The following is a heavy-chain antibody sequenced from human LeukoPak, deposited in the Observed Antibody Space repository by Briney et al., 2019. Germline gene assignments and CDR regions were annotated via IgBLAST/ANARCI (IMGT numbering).Heavy chain of an antibody. CDR3: ARGASSSLYYGMDV. J-gene: IGHJ6*02. CDR1: GFTVSSKY. V-gene: IGHV3-53*01. CDR2: IYSDGRT. D-gene: IGHD6-13*01. Sequence: GGSLRLSCAASGFTVSSKYMSWARQAPGKGLEWVSIIYSDGRTNYADSVKGRFTISRDNSKNTLYLQMNSLRAEDTAVYYCARGASSSLYYGMDVWGQGTTVTVSS.